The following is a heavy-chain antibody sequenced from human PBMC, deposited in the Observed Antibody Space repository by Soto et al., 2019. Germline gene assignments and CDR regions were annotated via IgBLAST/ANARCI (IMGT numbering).Heavy chain of an antibody. CDR1: GFTFDSHG. CDR2: ISSDGNNK. J-gene: IGHJ5*02. CDR3: AKDRLPNTVATGGP. V-gene: IGHV3-30*18. D-gene: IGHD4-17*01. Sequence: QVQLVESGGGAVQPGRSLRLSCAASGFTFDSHGMHWVRQAPGKGLEWVAVISSDGNNKYCADSVKGRFTISRDNFNNILYLQVSSLRAEDTAVYSCAKDRLPNTVATGGPWGQGTLVTVSS.